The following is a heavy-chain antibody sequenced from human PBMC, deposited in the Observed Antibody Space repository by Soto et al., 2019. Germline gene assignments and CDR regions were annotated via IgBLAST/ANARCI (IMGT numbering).Heavy chain of an antibody. CDR2: IIPIFGTA. Sequence: SVKVSCKASGGTFSSYAISWVRQAPGQGLEWMGGIIPIFGTANYAQKFQGRVTITADESTSTAYMELSSLRSEDTAVYYCARDSPDTAMVPGYYYGMDVWGQGTTGTVSS. D-gene: IGHD5-18*01. J-gene: IGHJ6*02. V-gene: IGHV1-69*13. CDR3: ARDSPDTAMVPGYYYGMDV. CDR1: GGTFSSYA.